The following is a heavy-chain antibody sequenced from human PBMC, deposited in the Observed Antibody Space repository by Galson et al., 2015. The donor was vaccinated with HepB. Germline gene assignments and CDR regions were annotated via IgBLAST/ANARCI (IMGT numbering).Heavy chain of an antibody. CDR2: ISGSGGST. J-gene: IGHJ5*02. Sequence: SLRLSCAASGFTFSSYAMSWVRQAPGKGLEWVSAISGSGGSTYYADSVKGRFTISRDNSKNTLYLQMNSLRAEDTAVYYCAKWWGVYIVATIPSGWFDPWGQGTLVTVSS. CDR1: GFTFSSYA. D-gene: IGHD5-12*01. CDR3: AKWWGVYIVATIPSGWFDP. V-gene: IGHV3-23*01.